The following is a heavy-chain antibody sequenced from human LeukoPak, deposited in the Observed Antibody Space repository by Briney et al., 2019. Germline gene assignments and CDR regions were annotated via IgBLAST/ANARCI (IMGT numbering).Heavy chain of an antibody. CDR3: ARGDEQWLPPSDY. CDR1: GFTFSSYS. V-gene: IGHV3-21*01. J-gene: IGHJ4*02. D-gene: IGHD6-19*01. Sequence: PGGSLRLSRAASGFTFSSYSMNWVRQAPGKGLEWVSSISSSSSYIYYADSVKGRFTISRDNAKNSLYLQMNSLRAEDTAVYYCARGDEQWLPPSDYWGQGTLVTVSS. CDR2: ISSSSSYI.